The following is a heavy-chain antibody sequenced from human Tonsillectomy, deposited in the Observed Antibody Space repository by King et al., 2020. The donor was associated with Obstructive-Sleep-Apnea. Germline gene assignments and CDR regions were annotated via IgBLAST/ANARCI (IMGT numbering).Heavy chain of an antibody. D-gene: IGHD3-10*01. V-gene: IGHV4-39*07. CDR1: GGSISSSSYY. CDR2: IYYSGST. CDR3: ARDLADYGSGSYYLTFHFDY. Sequence: LQLQESGPGLVKPSETLSLTCTVSGGSISSSSYYWGWIRQPPGKGLEGIGSIYYSGSTYYNPSLKRRVTISVDTSKNQFSLKLSSVTAADTAVYYCARDLADYGSGSYYLTFHFDYWGQGTLVTVSS. J-gene: IGHJ4*02.